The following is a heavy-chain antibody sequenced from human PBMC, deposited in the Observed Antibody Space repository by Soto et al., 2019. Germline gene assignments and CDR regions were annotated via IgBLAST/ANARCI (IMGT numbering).Heavy chain of an antibody. V-gene: IGHV1-46*02. CDR2: FNPFSGAT. CDR1: GYIFKNYY. Sequence: QVQLVQSGAEVKKPGASVKISCETSGYIFKNYYIHWVRQAPGQGPEWMAIFNPFSGATNYEQRLQGRVTATMDMSTSTVYMELNNLRSEDTAMYYCARDLTSGDYWGQGTLISVSS. CDR3: ARDLTSGDY. D-gene: IGHD3-3*01. J-gene: IGHJ4*01.